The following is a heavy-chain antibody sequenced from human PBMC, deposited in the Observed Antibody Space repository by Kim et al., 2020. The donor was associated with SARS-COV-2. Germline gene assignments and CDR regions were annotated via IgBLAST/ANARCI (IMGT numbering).Heavy chain of an antibody. CDR2: ISWNSGSI. Sequence: GGSLRLSCAASGFTFDDYAMHWVRQAPGKGLEWVSGISWNSGSIGYADSVKGRFTISRDNAKNSLYLQMNGLRAEDTALYYCAKDICPTMVRGVPLPNGMDVWGQGTTVTVSS. CDR1: GFTFDDYA. V-gene: IGHV3-9*01. CDR3: AKDICPTMVRGVPLPNGMDV. J-gene: IGHJ6*02. D-gene: IGHD3-10*01.